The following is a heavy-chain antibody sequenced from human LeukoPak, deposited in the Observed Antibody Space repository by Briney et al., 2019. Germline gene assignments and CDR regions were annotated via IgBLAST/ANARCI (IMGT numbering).Heavy chain of an antibody. V-gene: IGHV3-7*01. D-gene: IGHD2-2*01. CDR2: IKQDGSEK. Sequence: GGSLRLSCAASGFTFSSYWMSWVRQAPGKGLEWVANIKQDGSEKYYVDSVKGRFTISSDNSKNTLYLQMNSLRAEDTAVYYCAKVIFACSSASCSNYYYYGVDVWGQGTTVTVSS. J-gene: IGHJ6*02. CDR3: AKVIFACSSASCSNYYYYGVDV. CDR1: GFTFSSYW.